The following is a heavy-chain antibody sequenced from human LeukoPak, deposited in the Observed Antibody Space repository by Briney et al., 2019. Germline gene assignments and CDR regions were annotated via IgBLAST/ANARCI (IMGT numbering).Heavy chain of an antibody. Sequence: PGESLRLSCAASGFTFSSYAMSWVRQAPGKGLEWVSAISGSGGSTYYADSVKGWFTISRDNSKNTLYLQMNSLRAEDTAVYYCAKSGCSGGSCYWFDPWGQGTLVTVSS. CDR2: ISGSGGST. J-gene: IGHJ5*02. CDR1: GFTFSSYA. V-gene: IGHV3-23*01. CDR3: AKSGCSGGSCYWFDP. D-gene: IGHD2-15*01.